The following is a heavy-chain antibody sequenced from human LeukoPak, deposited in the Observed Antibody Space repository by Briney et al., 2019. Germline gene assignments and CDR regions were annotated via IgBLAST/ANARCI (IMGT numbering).Heavy chain of an antibody. CDR1: GGSISSYY. D-gene: IGHD5-24*01. Sequence: SETLSLTCTVSGGSISSYYWSWIRQPPGKGLEWIGYISYSGSTNYNPSLKSRVTISVDTSNNQFSLRLSSVSAADTAVYYCARVRKRWLQWHHYYGMDVWGQGTTVTVSS. V-gene: IGHV4-59*01. CDR3: ARVRKRWLQWHHYYGMDV. J-gene: IGHJ6*02. CDR2: ISYSGST.